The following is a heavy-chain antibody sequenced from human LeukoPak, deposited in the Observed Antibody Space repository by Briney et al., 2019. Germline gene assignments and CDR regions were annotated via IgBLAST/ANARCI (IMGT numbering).Heavy chain of an antibody. CDR1: GGTFSSYA. CDR2: IIPIFGTA. CDR3: AREADYDYVWGSYRSFDY. V-gene: IGHV1-69*13. J-gene: IGHJ4*02. Sequence: GASVKVSCKASGGTFSSYAISWVRQAPGQGLEWMGGIIPIFGTANYAQKFQGRVTITADESTSTAYMELSSLRSEDTAVYYCAREADYDYVWGSYRSFDYWGLGTLVTVSS. D-gene: IGHD3-16*02.